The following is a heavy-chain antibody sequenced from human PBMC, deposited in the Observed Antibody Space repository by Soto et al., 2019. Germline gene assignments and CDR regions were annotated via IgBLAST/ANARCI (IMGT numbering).Heavy chain of an antibody. CDR2: INAGNGNT. D-gene: IGHD1-20*01. CDR1: GYPFTSYA. CDR3: ARGITLPTPLDY. Sequence: QVQLVQSGAEEKKPGASVKVSCKASGYPFTSYAMHWVRQAPGQRLEWMGWINAGNGNTKYSQKFQSRVTIIRDKTSSTASNELSSLSSEDTAVYYCARGITLPTPLDYWGQGTLVTVSS. J-gene: IGHJ4*02. V-gene: IGHV1-3*05.